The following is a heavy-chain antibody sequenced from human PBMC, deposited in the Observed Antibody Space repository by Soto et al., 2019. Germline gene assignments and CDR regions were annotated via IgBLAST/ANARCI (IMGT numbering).Heavy chain of an antibody. Sequence: ASVKVSCKASGFTFTSSAMQWVRQARGQRLEWIGWIVVGSGNTNYAQKFQERVTITRDMSTSTAYMELSSLRSEDTAVYYWAAVGDYGDVFDYWGQGTLGTVSS. CDR1: GFTFTSSA. V-gene: IGHV1-58*02. CDR3: AAVGDYGDVFDY. D-gene: IGHD4-17*01. CDR2: IVVGSGNT. J-gene: IGHJ4*02.